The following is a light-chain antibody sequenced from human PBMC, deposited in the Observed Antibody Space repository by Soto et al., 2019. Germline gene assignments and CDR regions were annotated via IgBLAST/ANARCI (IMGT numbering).Light chain of an antibody. CDR1: QDINRW. J-gene: IGKJ1*01. CDR3: QQFSRYWA. Sequence: DIQMTQSPSTLSASVGDRVTITCRASQDINRWLAWYQQKPGKAPKILIYNADTLESGVPSRFSGSGYGTEFILTISSLQPDDFATYYCQQFSRYWAFGQGTKVEIK. CDR2: NAD. V-gene: IGKV1-5*01.